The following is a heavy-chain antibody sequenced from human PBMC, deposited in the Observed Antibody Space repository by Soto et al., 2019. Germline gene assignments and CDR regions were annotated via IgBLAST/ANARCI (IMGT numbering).Heavy chain of an antibody. V-gene: IGHV2-26*04. CDR1: GFSLSNAGLG. Sequence: QVTVKESGPVLVKPTETLTLTCTVSGFSLSNAGLGVSWIRQPPGKALEWLAHIFSNDEKSYSSSLKSRLTISKDTSKSQVCLTITNMVPVDTATYYCASTYSTSWYLFDPWGQGTLVTVSS. CDR2: IFSNDEK. CDR3: ASTYSTSWYLFDP. D-gene: IGHD6-13*01. J-gene: IGHJ5*02.